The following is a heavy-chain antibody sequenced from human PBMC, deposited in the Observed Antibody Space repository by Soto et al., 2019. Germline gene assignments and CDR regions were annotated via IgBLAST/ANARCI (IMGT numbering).Heavy chain of an antibody. Sequence: EVQLLESGGGLVQPGGSLRLSCAASGFSFSTYAMSWVRQAPGKGLEWVSTVGRGDSTFYADSVRGRFTISRDNSNSARFLQMKSLLAVDTALYYCAKGILVEVRVSRAFDIWGEGTMVIVSS. CDR2: VGRGDST. CDR1: GFSFSTYA. CDR3: AKGILVEVRVSRAFDI. D-gene: IGHD2-2*01. J-gene: IGHJ3*02. V-gene: IGHV3-23*01.